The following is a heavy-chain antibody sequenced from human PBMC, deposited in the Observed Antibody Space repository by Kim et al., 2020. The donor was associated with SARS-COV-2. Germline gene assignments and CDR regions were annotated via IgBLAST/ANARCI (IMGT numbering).Heavy chain of an antibody. CDR2: MNSNSGNT. J-gene: IGHJ6*02. CDR1: GYTFTSYD. Sequence: ASVKVSCKASGYTFTSYDINWVRQATGQGLEWMGWMNSNSGNTGYAQKFQGRVTMTRNTSISTAYMELSSLRSEDTAVYYCARFVVVVPAAMRDIYYYYYGLDVWGQVWTLTVPS. D-gene: IGHD2-2*01. CDR3: ARFVVVVPAAMRDIYYYYYGLDV. V-gene: IGHV1-8*01.